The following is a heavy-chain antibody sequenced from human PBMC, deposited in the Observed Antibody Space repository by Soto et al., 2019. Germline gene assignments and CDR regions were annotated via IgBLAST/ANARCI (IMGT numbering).Heavy chain of an antibody. J-gene: IGHJ4*02. CDR3: ARASSDWYLSH. V-gene: IGHV3-30-3*01. D-gene: IGHD3-9*01. CDR2: ISYDGSNK. Sequence: GGSLRLSCAASGFTFSSYAMHWVRQAPGKGLEWVAVISYDGSNKYYADSVKGRFTISRDNSKNTLYLQMNSLRAEDTAVYYCARASSDWYLSHWGQGTLVTVSS. CDR1: GFTFSSYA.